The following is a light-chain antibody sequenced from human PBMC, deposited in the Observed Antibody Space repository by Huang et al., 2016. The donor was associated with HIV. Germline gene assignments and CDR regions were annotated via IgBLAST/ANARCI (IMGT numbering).Light chain of an antibody. CDR3: QQFSSYSPLT. V-gene: IGKV1-9*01. J-gene: IGKJ4*01. Sequence: IQLTQSPSSLSASVGDRVTITCRASQGISNSLVWYQQKPGRAPKLLIYTASTLQSGVTARFSGSGSGTDFTLTISSLQPEDSATYYCQQFSSYSPLTFGGGTKVEIK. CDR1: QGISNS. CDR2: TAS.